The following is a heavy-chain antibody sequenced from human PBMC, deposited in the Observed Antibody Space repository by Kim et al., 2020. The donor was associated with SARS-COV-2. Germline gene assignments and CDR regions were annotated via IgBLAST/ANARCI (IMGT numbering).Heavy chain of an antibody. Sequence: GGSLRLSCAASGFTFSSYGMHWVRQAPGKGLEWVAVIWYDGSNKYYADSVKGRFTISRDNSKNTLYLQMNSLRAEDTAVYYCARDRTYDILTDWPTGYGMDVWGQGTTVTVSS. CDR3: ARDRTYDILTDWPTGYGMDV. V-gene: IGHV3-33*01. CDR2: IWYDGSNK. D-gene: IGHD3-9*01. CDR1: GFTFSSYG. J-gene: IGHJ6*02.